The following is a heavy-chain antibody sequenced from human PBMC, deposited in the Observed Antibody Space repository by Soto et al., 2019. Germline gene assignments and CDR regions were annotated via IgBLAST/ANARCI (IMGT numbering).Heavy chain of an antibody. D-gene: IGHD1-26*01. J-gene: IGHJ5*02. CDR2: INPSGST. Sequence: QVQLQQWGAGLLKPSETLSLTCGVYGGSFSGNYWSWIRQPPGEGLAWIGEINPSGSTNYSPSLKSRATISADTSKNQFSLTLSSVIAADTAVYYCARGREGGGASWGPGTLVTVSS. V-gene: IGHV4-34*01. CDR3: ARGREGGGAS. CDR1: GGSFSGNY.